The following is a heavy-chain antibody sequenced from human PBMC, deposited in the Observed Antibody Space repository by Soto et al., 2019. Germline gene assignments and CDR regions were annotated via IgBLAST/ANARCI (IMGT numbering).Heavy chain of an antibody. D-gene: IGHD6-6*01. CDR2: IIPIFGTA. V-gene: IGHV1-69*13. Sequence: SVKVSCKASGGTFSSYAISWVRQAPGQGLEWMGGIIPIFGTANYAQKFQGRVTITADESTSTAYMELSSLRSEDTAVYYCARVGAARPHYYYYGMDVWGQGPTVTVFS. J-gene: IGHJ6*02. CDR3: ARVGAARPHYYYYGMDV. CDR1: GGTFSSYA.